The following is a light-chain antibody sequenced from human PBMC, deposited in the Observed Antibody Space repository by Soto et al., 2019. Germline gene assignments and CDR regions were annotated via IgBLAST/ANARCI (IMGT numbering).Light chain of an antibody. V-gene: IGLV2-14*01. CDR1: SSDVGGYNY. CDR2: DVS. Sequence: QSVLTQPASGSGSPGQSISISCTGTSSDVGGYNYVSWYQQPPGKAPKLMIYDVSNRPSGVSNRFSGSKSGNTASLTISGLQAEDEADYYCSSYTSSSTLEVFGTGTKVT. CDR3: SSYTSSSTLEV. J-gene: IGLJ1*01.